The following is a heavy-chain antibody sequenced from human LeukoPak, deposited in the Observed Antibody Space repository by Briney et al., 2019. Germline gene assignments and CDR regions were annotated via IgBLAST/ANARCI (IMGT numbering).Heavy chain of an antibody. CDR2: IYSGGST. CDR3: ASYYDSSGYYYVAAFDI. V-gene: IGHV3-66*02. J-gene: IGHJ3*02. Sequence: PGGSLRLSCAASGFTVSSNYMSWVRQAPGKGLEWVSVIYSGGSTYYADSVKGRLTISRDNSKNTLYLQMNSLRAEDTAVYYCASYYDSSGYYYVAAFDIWGQGTMVTVSS. D-gene: IGHD3-22*01. CDR1: GFTVSSNY.